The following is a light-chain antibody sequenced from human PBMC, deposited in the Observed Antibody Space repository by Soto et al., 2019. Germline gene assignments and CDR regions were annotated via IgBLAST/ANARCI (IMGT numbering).Light chain of an antibody. J-gene: IGLJ1*01. V-gene: IGLV2-23*01. CDR2: EGS. Sequence: QSALTQPASVSGSPGQSITISCTGTSSDVGSYNLVSWYQQHPGKAPKLLIYEGSKRPSGVSNRFSGSKSGNTASLTISGLQAEDEADYYCCSYAGSSYVCGTGTKLTVL. CDR3: CSYAGSSYV. CDR1: SSDVGSYNL.